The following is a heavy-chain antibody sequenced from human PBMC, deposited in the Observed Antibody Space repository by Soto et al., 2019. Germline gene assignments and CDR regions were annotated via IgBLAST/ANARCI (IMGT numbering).Heavy chain of an antibody. CDR1: GYTFTGYY. CDR2: INPNSGGT. D-gene: IGHD3-3*01. Sequence: ASVKVSCKASGYTFTGYYMHWVRQAPGQGLEWMGWINPNSGGTNYAQKFQGRVTMTRDTSISTAYMELSRLRSDDTAVYYCARVETYYDFWGGYYSPYYYGMDVWGQGXTVTVYS. CDR3: ARVETYYDFWGGYYSPYYYGMDV. J-gene: IGHJ6*02. V-gene: IGHV1-2*02.